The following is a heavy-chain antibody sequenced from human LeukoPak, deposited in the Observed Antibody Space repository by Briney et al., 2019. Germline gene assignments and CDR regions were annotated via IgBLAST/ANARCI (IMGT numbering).Heavy chain of an antibody. D-gene: IGHD3-22*01. CDR2: INPDSGGT. CDR3: ARGVGYYYADAFDI. CDR1: GYTFTGYY. V-gene: IGHV1-2*02. Sequence: GASVKVSCKASGYTFTGYYMHWVRQAPGHGLEWMGWINPDSGGTNYAQKLQGRVTMTTDTSTSTAYMELRSLRSDDTAVYYCARGVGYYYADAFDIWGQGTMVTVSS. J-gene: IGHJ3*02.